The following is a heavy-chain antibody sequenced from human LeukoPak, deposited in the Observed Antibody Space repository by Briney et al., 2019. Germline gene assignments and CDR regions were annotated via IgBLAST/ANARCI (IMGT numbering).Heavy chain of an antibody. J-gene: IGHJ4*02. CDR2: IYYSGST. D-gene: IGHD6-13*01. Sequence: SGTLSLTCTVSGGSISSGGYYWSWIRQHPGKGLEWIGYIYYSGSTNYNPSLQSRDTISVDTSKTQFSLKLSSVTAADTAVYYCARGPYSSSWYGVYWGQGTLVTVSS. CDR3: ARGPYSSSWYGVY. V-gene: IGHV4-61*08. CDR1: GGSISSGGYY.